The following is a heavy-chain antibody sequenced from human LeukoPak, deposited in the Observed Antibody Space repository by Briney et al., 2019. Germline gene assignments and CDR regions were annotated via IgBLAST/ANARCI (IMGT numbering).Heavy chain of an antibody. V-gene: IGHV3-48*01. CDR2: ISSSSSTI. J-gene: IGHJ3*02. CDR3: AREGYCSGGSCSLDAFDI. Sequence: GGSLRLSCAASGFTFSSYSMNWVRQAPGKGLEWVSYISSSSSTIYYADSVKGRFTISRDNAKNSLYLQMNSLRAEDTAVYYCAREGYCSGGSCSLDAFDIWGQGAMVTVS. D-gene: IGHD2-15*01. CDR1: GFTFSSYS.